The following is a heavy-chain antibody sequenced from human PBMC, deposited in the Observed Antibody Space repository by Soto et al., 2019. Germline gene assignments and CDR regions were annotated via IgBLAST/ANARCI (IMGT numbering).Heavy chain of an antibody. CDR1: GFTFNNYA. Sequence: PGGSLRLSCAASGFTFNNYAMNWVRQAPGKGLEWVATISATGGSTYYADTVKGRFTISRDNSKNTLNLQMNGLRVEDTAVYYCAKDRLAGNFDYWGQGTQVTVSS. J-gene: IGHJ4*02. CDR3: AKDRLAGNFDY. CDR2: ISATGGST. V-gene: IGHV3-23*01.